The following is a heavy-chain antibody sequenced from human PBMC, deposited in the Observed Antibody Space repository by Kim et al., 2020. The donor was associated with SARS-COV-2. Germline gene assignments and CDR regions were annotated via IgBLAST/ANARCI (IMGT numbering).Heavy chain of an antibody. CDR2: ISAYNGNT. CDR1: GYTFTSYG. CDR3: ARDLYPPDY. J-gene: IGHJ4*02. Sequence: ASVKVSCKASGYTFTSYGISWVRQAPGQGLEWMGWISAYNGNTNYAQKLQGRVTMTTDTSTSTVYMELRSLRSDDTAADYCARDLYPPDYGGQGTLVTVS. V-gene: IGHV1-18*01.